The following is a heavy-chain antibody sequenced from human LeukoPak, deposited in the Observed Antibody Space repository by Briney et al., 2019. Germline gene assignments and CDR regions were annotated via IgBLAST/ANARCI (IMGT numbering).Heavy chain of an antibody. J-gene: IGHJ3*02. CDR3: ARGYRTYGDFHAFDI. CDR1: GFTFSSYS. V-gene: IGHV3-21*01. CDR2: ISSSSSYI. D-gene: IGHD4-17*01. Sequence: PGGSLRLSCAASGFTFSSYSMNWARQAPGKGLEWVSSISSSSSYIYYADSVKGRFTISRDNAKNSLYLQMNSLRAEDTAVYYCARGYRTYGDFHAFDIWGQGTMVTVPS.